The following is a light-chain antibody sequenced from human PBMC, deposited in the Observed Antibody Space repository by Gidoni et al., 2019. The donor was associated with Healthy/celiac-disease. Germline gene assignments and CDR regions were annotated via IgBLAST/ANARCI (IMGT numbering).Light chain of an antibody. CDR2: RNN. J-gene: IGLJ7*01. Sequence: SVLTQPPSASGTPGHRVTISCSGSSSNIGSNYVYWYQQLPGTAPKLLIYRNNQRPSGVPDRFSGSKSGTSASLAISGLRSEDEADYYCAAWDDSLSGAVFGGGTQLTVL. CDR3: AAWDDSLSGAV. CDR1: SSNIGSNY. V-gene: IGLV1-47*01.